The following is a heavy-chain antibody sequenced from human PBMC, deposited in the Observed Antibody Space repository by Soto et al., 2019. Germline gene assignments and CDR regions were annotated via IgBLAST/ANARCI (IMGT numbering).Heavy chain of an antibody. CDR3: ASKIVGVPRSAFDI. J-gene: IGHJ3*02. Sequence: QVQLVQSGAEVKKPGSSVKVSCKASGGTFSSYAISWVRQAPGQGLEWMGGIIPIFGTANYAQKFQGRVTITADESTSTGYMEVSSLRSEDTGVYYCASKIVGVPRSAFDIWGQGTMVTVSS. D-gene: IGHD3-22*01. CDR2: IIPIFGTA. V-gene: IGHV1-69*01. CDR1: GGTFSSYA.